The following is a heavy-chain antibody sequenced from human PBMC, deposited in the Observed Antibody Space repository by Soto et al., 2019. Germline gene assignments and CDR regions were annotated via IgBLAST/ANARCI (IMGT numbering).Heavy chain of an antibody. D-gene: IGHD6-6*01. CDR3: AKAPLEYSSSGGFDY. Sequence: GGSLRLSCAASGFTFSSYAMSWVRQAPGKGLEWVSAFSGSGGITYYADSVKGRFTISRDNSKNTLYLQMNSLRAEDTAVYYCAKAPLEYSSSGGFDYWGQGTLVTVSS. J-gene: IGHJ4*02. V-gene: IGHV3-23*01. CDR2: FSGSGGIT. CDR1: GFTFSSYA.